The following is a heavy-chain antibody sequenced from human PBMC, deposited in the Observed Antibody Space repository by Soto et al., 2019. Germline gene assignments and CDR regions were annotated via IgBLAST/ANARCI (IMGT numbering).Heavy chain of an antibody. J-gene: IGHJ4*02. Sequence: QVQLQQWGAGLLKPSETLSLTCAVYGGSFSGYYWSWIRQPPGKGLEWIGEINHSGSTNYNPSLKSRVTISVDTSKNQFSLKLSSVTAADTAVYYCARGPTYYGSGSYYNIRGFGYWGQGTLVTVSS. CDR2: INHSGST. D-gene: IGHD3-10*01. CDR1: GGSFSGYY. V-gene: IGHV4-34*01. CDR3: ARGPTYYGSGSYYNIRGFGY.